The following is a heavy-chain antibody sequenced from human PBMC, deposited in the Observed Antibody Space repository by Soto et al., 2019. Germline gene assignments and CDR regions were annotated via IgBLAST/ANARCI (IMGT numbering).Heavy chain of an antibody. CDR3: AREPDTYYYDSSVPSDAFDI. Sequence: GSLRLSCAASGFTFSSYSMNWVRPDQGKGLEWVSSISSSSSYIYYADSVKGRFTISRDNAKNSLYLQMNSLRAEDTAVYYCAREPDTYYYDSSVPSDAFDIWGQGTMVTVSS. CDR1: GFTFSSYS. V-gene: IGHV3-21*01. CDR2: ISSSSSYI. D-gene: IGHD3-22*01. J-gene: IGHJ3*02.